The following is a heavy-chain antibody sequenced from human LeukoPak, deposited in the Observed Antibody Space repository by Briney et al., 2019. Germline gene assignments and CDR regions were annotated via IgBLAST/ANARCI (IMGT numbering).Heavy chain of an antibody. D-gene: IGHD3-22*01. J-gene: IGHJ4*02. V-gene: IGHV4-39*07. CDR2: INHSGST. Sequence: SETLSLTCTVSGGSISSSSYYWSWIRQPPGKGLEWIGEINHSGSTNYNPSLKSRVTISVDTSKNQFSLKLSSVTAADTAVYYCARDLRYDSSGWAFDYWGQGTLVTVSS. CDR3: ARDLRYDSSGWAFDY. CDR1: GGSISSSSYY.